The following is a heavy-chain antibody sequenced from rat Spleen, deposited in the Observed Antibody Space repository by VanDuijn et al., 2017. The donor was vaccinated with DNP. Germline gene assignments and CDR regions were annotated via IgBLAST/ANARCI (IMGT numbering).Heavy chain of an antibody. J-gene: IGHJ3*01. CDR1: GFIFSNYW. V-gene: IGHV5-31*01. CDR3: ARSDSYGFPY. D-gene: IGHD1-2*01. CDR2: SSNTGDST. Sequence: EVQLVESGGNLVQPGRSLKLSCVASGFIFSNYWMPWIRQAPGKGLEWVASSSNTGDSTYYSDSVKGRFTIYSDNAKSTLYLQMDSLRSEDTATYYCARSDSYGFPYWGQGTLVTVSS.